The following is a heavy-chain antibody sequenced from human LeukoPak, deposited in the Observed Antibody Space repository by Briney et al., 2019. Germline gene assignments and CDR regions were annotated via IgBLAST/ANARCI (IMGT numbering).Heavy chain of an antibody. D-gene: IGHD5-18*01. CDR2: ISHDGSST. CDR3: ARDSGYSLFDY. J-gene: IGHJ4*02. Sequence: GGSLRLSCAASGFTFSRYWMHWVRQAPGKGLVWVSRISHDGSSTNYADSVEARFTISRDNAKNTLYPQMNSLRAEDTAVYYCARDSGYSLFDYWGQGTLVTVSS. V-gene: IGHV3-74*01. CDR1: GFTFSRYW.